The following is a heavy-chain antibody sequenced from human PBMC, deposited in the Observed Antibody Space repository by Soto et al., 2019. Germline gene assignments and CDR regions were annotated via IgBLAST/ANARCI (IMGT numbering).Heavy chain of an antibody. Sequence: SGPTLVNPTHTLTLTCSFSGFSLSTSGVGVGWIRQSPGKALEWLALIYWSGDEHYRPSLKSRLSIIKDTSKNHVVLIMTDMDPVDKATYYCARGLATLPVFASDIWGKGTMVTVSS. CDR3: ARGLATLPVFASDI. J-gene: IGHJ3*02. CDR2: IYWSGDE. V-gene: IGHV2-5*01. CDR1: GFSLSTSGVG. D-gene: IGHD3-3*02.